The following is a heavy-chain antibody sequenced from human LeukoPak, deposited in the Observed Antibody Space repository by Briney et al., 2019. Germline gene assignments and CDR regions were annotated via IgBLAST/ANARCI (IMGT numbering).Heavy chain of an antibody. Sequence: GESLKISCKGSGYGSGYSFTSHWIAWVRQMPGKGLEWMGIIYPRDSNTIYSPSFQGQVTISVDTSINAAYLQWISLKASDTAMYYCARHPIAAGGAYNWVDPWGQGTLVTVSS. D-gene: IGHD6-13*01. CDR3: ARHPIAAGGAYNWVDP. CDR2: IYPRDSNT. V-gene: IGHV5-51*01. CDR1: GYSFTSHW. J-gene: IGHJ5*02.